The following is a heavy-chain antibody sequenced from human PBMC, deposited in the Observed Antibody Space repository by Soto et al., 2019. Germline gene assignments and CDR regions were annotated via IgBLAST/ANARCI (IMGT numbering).Heavy chain of an antibody. V-gene: IGHV2-5*02. CDR3: AHATGSYGFFDY. Sequence: SGPTLVNPTQTLTLTCTFSGFSLSTSGVGVGWIRQPPGKALEWLALIYWDDDKRYSPSLKSRLTITKDTSKNQVVLTMTNMDPVDTATYYCAHATGSYGFFDYWGQGTLVTVSS. CDR1: GFSLSTSGVG. D-gene: IGHD1-26*01. J-gene: IGHJ4*02. CDR2: IYWDDDK.